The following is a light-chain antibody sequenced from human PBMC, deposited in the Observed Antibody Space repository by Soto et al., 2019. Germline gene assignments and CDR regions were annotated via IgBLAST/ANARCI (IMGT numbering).Light chain of an antibody. J-gene: IGLJ1*01. CDR3: SSYTYSSTFA. CDR2: EVS. V-gene: IGLV2-14*01. CDR1: SSDIGDYDY. Sequence: QSALTQPASVSGSPGQSITISCTGTSSDIGDYDYVSWYVQHPGKAPKLMIYEVSNRPSGVSNRFSGSKSGNTASLTISGLQPEDEADYYCSSYTYSSTFAFGTGTKVTVL.